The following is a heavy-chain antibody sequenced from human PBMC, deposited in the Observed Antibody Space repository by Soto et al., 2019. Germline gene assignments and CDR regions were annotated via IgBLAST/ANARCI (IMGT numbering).Heavy chain of an antibody. CDR3: ARDDYCSGGSCYSARWFDP. Sequence: EVQLVESGGGLVQPGGSLRLSCAASGFTVSSNYMSWVRQAPGKGLEWASVIYSGGSTYYADSVKGRFTISRDNSKNTLYLQMNSLRAEDTAVYYCARDDYCSGGSCYSARWFDPWGQGTLVTVSS. D-gene: IGHD2-15*01. CDR1: GFTVSSNY. J-gene: IGHJ5*02. CDR2: IYSGGST. V-gene: IGHV3-66*01.